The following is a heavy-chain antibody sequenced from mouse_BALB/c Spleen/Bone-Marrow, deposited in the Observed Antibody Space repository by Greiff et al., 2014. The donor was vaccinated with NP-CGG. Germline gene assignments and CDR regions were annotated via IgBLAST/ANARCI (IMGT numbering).Heavy chain of an antibody. J-gene: IGHJ3*01. CDR3: ANIYYGDYGWFSY. V-gene: IGHV1-69*01. Sequence: GAELVMPGASVKMSCKASGYTFTDYWIHWVKQRPGQGLEWIGAIDASYTYTTYNQKFKGKATLTVDASSSTAYIQLSSLTSEDSAVYYCANIYYGDYGWFSYWGQGTLVTVSA. D-gene: IGHD2-13*01. CDR2: IDASYTYT. CDR1: GYTFTDYW.